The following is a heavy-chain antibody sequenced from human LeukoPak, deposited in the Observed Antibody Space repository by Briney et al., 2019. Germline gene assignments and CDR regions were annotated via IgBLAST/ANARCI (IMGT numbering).Heavy chain of an antibody. D-gene: IGHD1-26*01. CDR2: INHSGST. V-gene: IGHV4-34*01. CDR3: ARSKSSQTGWFDP. CDR1: GGSFSGYY. Sequence: SETLSLTCAVYGGSFSGYYWSWIRQPPGKGLEWIREINHSGSTNYNPSLKSRVTISVDTSKNQFSLKLSSVTAADTAVYYCARSKSSQTGWFDPWGQGTLVTVSS. J-gene: IGHJ5*02.